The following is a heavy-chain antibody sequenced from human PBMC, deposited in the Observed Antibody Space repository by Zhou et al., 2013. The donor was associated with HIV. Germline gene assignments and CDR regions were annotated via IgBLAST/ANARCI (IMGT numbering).Heavy chain of an antibody. CDR2: IYTSGSS. CDR1: GGSISSGNYY. CDR3: ARDSPFGFGEPPAFDI. D-gene: IGHD3-10*01. V-gene: IGHV4-61*02. Sequence: QVQLQESGPGLVKPSQTLSLTCAVSGGSISSGNYYWGWIRQPAEKGPEWIGRIYTSGSSNYNPSFKSRVTMSVDTSKNQFSLQLTSVTAADTAVYYCARDSPFGFGEPPAFDIWGRGTMVTVSS. J-gene: IGHJ3*02.